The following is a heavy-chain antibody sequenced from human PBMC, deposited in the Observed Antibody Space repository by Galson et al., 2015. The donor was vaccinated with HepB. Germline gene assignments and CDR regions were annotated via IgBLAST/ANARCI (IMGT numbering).Heavy chain of an antibody. CDR1: GYTFTSYA. CDR2: INAGNGNT. CDR3: ARERIRGSYFDY. V-gene: IGHV1-3*01. Sequence: SVKVSCKASGYTFTSYAMHWVRQAPGQRLEWMGWINAGNGNTKYSQKFQGRVTITRDTSASTAYMELSSLRSEDTAVYYCARERIRGSYFDYWGQGTLVTVSS. J-gene: IGHJ4*02.